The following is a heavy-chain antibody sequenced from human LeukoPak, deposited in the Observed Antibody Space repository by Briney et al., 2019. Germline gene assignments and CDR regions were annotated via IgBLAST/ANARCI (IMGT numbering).Heavy chain of an antibody. D-gene: IGHD1-26*01. Sequence: PGGSLKLSCAASGFTFSSYGMHWVRQAPGKGLEWVAVISYDGSTKYYADSVKGRFTISRDNSKNTLYLQMNSLRVEDTAVYYCAKDFMSGSYSAFFDYWGQGTLVTVSS. CDR2: ISYDGSTK. V-gene: IGHV3-30*18. J-gene: IGHJ4*02. CDR1: GFTFSSYG. CDR3: AKDFMSGSYSAFFDY.